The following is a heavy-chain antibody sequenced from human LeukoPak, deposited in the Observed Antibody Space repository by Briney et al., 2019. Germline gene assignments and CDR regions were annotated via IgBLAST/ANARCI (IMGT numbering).Heavy chain of an antibody. CDR1: GFTFSGSA. J-gene: IGHJ6*03. D-gene: IGHD1-26*01. CDR2: IRSKANSYAT. V-gene: IGHV3-73*01. Sequence: GGSLRLSCAASGFTFSGSAMHWVRQAPGKGLEWVGRIRSKANSYATANAASVKGRFTISRDDSKNTAYLQMNSLKTEDTAVYYCTWSGSYWGADYYYYMDVWGKGTTVTVSS. CDR3: TWSGSYWGADYYYYMDV.